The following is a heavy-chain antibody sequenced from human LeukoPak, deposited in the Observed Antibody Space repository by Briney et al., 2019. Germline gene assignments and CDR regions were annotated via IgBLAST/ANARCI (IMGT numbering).Heavy chain of an antibody. CDR2: IYSGGST. J-gene: IGHJ4*02. V-gene: IGHV3-53*01. Sequence: GGSLRLSCAASGFTVSSNYMSWVRQAPGKGLEWVSVIYSGGSTYYADSVRGRFTISRDNSKNTLYLQMNSLRAEDTAVYYCARVYYHSVVDSCFDYWGQGTLVTVSS. CDR3: ARVYYHSVVDSCFDY. D-gene: IGHD3-22*01. CDR1: GFTVSSNY.